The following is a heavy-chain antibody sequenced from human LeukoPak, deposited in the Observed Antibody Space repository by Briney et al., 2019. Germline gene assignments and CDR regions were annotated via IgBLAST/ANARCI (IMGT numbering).Heavy chain of an antibody. CDR3: AKDLSGSYFLSSDAFDI. D-gene: IGHD1-26*01. CDR1: GFTFSDYY. J-gene: IGHJ3*02. Sequence: GGSLRLSCAASGFTFSDYYMSWIRQAPGKGLEWVSYISSSGSTIYYADSVKGRFTISRDNAKNSLYLQMNSLRAEDTAVYYCAKDLSGSYFLSSDAFDIWGQGTMVTVSS. CDR2: ISSSGSTI. V-gene: IGHV3-11*04.